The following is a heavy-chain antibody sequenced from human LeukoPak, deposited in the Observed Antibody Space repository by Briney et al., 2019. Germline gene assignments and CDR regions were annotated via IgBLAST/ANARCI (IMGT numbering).Heavy chain of an antibody. CDR1: GYTLTELS. V-gene: IGHV1-24*01. CDR3: ARERDSGSYWDYYYYMDV. J-gene: IGHJ6*03. Sequence: ASVKVSCKVSGYTLTELSMHWVRQVPGKGLEWMGGFDFEEGKIIYAQKFQGRVTMTEDTSTDTAYMELSSLRSEDTAVYYCARERDSGSYWDYYYYMDVWGKGTTVTVSS. D-gene: IGHD1-26*01. CDR2: FDFEEGKI.